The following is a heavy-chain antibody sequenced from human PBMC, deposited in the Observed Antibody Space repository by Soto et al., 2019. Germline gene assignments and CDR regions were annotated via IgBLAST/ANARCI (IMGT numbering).Heavy chain of an antibody. V-gene: IGHV3-33*01. Sequence: GGSLRLSCAASGFTFSGYGMHWVRQAPGKGLEWVAVIRYDGSNTYYADSVKGRFTISRDNPKNTLYLQMNSLRAEDTAVYYCARGHSSSGRGFDYWGQGTLVTVSS. CDR3: ARGHSSSGRGFDY. J-gene: IGHJ4*02. CDR1: GFTFSGYG. D-gene: IGHD6-6*01. CDR2: IRYDGSNT.